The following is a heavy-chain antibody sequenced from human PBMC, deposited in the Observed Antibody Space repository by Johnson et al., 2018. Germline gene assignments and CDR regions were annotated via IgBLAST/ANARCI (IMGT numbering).Heavy chain of an antibody. CDR1: GFTFSSYG. J-gene: IGHJ1*01. CDR3: AKKDYGPTEYFQH. CDR2: ISYDGSNK. V-gene: IGHV3-30*18. D-gene: IGHD4-17*01. Sequence: VQLVESGGGVVQPGRSLRLSCAASGFTFSSYGMHWVRQAPGKGLEWGAVISYDGSNKYYADSVKGRFTISRDNSKNTVYLQMNSLRAEDTAVYFCAKKDYGPTEYFQHWGQGTLVTVSS.